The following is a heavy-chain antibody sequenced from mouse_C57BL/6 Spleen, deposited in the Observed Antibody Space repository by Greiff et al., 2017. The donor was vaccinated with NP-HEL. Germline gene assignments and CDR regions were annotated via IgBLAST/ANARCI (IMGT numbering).Heavy chain of an antibody. D-gene: IGHD1-1*01. CDR1: GYTFTSYW. Sequence: QVQLQQPGTELAKPGASVKLSCKASGYTFTSYWMHWVKQRPGQGLEWIGNINPSNGGTNYNEKFKSKATLTVDKSSSTAYMQLSSLTSEDSAVYYCATVVGRDWYFDVWGTGTTVTVSS. CDR3: ATVVGRDWYFDV. CDR2: INPSNGGT. J-gene: IGHJ1*03. V-gene: IGHV1-53*01.